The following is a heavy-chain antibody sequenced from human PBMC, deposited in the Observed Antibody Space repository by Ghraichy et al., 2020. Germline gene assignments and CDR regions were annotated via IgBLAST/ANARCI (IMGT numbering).Heavy chain of an antibody. CDR3: AREHVGYCSGGSCYSSYYGMDV. D-gene: IGHD2-15*01. Sequence: SETLSLTCTVSGGSISSGDYYWSWIRQLPGKGLEWIGYIYYSGSTYYNPSLKSRVTISVDTSKNQFSLKLSSVTAADTAVYYCAREHVGYCSGGSCYSSYYGMDVWGQGTTVTVSS. CDR2: IYYSGST. J-gene: IGHJ6*02. V-gene: IGHV4-30-4*01. CDR1: GGSISSGDYY.